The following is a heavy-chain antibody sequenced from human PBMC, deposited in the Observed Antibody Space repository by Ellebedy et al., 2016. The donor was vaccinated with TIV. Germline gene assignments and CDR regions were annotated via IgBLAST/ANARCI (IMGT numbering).Heavy chain of an antibody. CDR2: ISPDGGYE. V-gene: IGHV3-30*04. J-gene: IGHJ4*02. CDR3: ARDGLTYCSSTSCAHFDY. CDR1: GFTFSSYG. Sequence: GESLKISCVASGFTFSSYGMHWVRQAPGKGLEWVAAISPDGGYEYYADSVKGRFTISRDNSKNTLYLQMNSLRAEDTAVYYCARDGLTYCSSTSCAHFDYWGQGTLVTVSS. D-gene: IGHD2-2*01.